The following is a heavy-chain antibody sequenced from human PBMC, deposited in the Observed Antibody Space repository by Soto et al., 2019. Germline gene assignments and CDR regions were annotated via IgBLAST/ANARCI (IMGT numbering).Heavy chain of an antibody. J-gene: IGHJ1*01. V-gene: IGHV3-30*18. CDR1: GFTFSSYG. D-gene: IGHD1-26*01. CDR3: AKAGNWELLAVVQH. CDR2: ISYDGSNK. Sequence: PGGSLRLSCAASGFTFSSYGMHWVRQAPGKGLEWVAVISYDGSNKYYADSVKGRFTISRDNSKNTLYLQMNSLRAEDTAVYYCAKAGNWELLAVVQHWGQGTLVTVSS.